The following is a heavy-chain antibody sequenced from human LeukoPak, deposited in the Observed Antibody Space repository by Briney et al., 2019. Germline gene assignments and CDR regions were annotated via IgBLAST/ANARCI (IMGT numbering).Heavy chain of an antibody. CDR1: GFTFSNYA. J-gene: IGHJ4*02. V-gene: IGHV3-23*01. D-gene: IGHD3-3*01. CDR3: AKDKGDFWSGHHY. CDR2: IAGSGGST. Sequence: SGGSLRLSCAASGFTFSNYAMSWVRQAPGKGLEWVSSIAGSGGSTYYADSVKGRFTISRDNSKNTLYLQMSSLRAEDTAVYYCAKDKGDFWSGHHYWGQGTLVTVSS.